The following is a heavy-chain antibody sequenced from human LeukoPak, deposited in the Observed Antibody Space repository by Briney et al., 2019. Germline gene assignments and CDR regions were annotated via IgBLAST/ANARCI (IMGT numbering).Heavy chain of an antibody. J-gene: IGHJ4*02. Sequence: GGSLRLSCAASGFTVSSNYMSWVRQAPGKGLEWVSSISSSSSYIYYADSVKGRFTISRDNAKNSLYLQMNSLRAEDTAVYYCARGVQDIVAILFDYWGQGTLVTVSS. CDR1: GFTVSSNY. V-gene: IGHV3-21*01. D-gene: IGHD5-12*01. CDR2: ISSSSSYI. CDR3: ARGVQDIVAILFDY.